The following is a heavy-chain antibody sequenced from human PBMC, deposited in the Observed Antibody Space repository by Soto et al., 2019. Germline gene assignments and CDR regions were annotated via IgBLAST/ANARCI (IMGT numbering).Heavy chain of an antibody. D-gene: IGHD4-17*01. CDR3: VRSMTTLTIDWLDP. CDR2: INGDGSNA. CDR1: GFTFSDYW. V-gene: IGHV3-74*01. J-gene: IGHJ5*02. Sequence: EVQLVESGGGLVQPGGSLRLSCAASGFTFSDYWMHWVRQVPGKGLVWLSRINGDGSNANYADYVRGRFTISRDNDNNTLNLQMNSLRAEDTAVHYCVRSMTTLTIDWLDPWGQGTQVTVFS.